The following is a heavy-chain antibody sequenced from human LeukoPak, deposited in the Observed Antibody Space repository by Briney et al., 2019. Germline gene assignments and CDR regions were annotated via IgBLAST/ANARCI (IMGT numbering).Heavy chain of an antibody. Sequence: SETLSLTCTVSGGSINNYYWSWIRQPPGKGLEWIGYIYYSGSTNYNPSLNSRVTISVDTSQNQFSLKLNSVTAADTAVYYCARYSYGGSYFDYWGQGTLVTVSS. D-gene: IGHD5-18*01. J-gene: IGHJ4*02. CDR1: GGSINNYY. CDR3: ARYSYGGSYFDY. V-gene: IGHV4-59*08. CDR2: IYYSGST.